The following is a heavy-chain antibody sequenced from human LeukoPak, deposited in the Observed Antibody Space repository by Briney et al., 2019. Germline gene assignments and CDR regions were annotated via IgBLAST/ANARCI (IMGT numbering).Heavy chain of an antibody. V-gene: IGHV3-23*01. J-gene: IGHJ4*02. CDR3: AKRYCGGGSCYAAY. CDR1: GFTFSSYA. Sequence: GGSLRLSCAASGFTFSSYAMTWVRQAKGKGLEWVSTISGSGGSTHYADSVKGRVTVSRDNSKNTLSLQMNSLRVEDTAVYYCAKRYCGGGSCYAAYWGQGTLVTVSS. CDR2: ISGSGGST. D-gene: IGHD2-15*01.